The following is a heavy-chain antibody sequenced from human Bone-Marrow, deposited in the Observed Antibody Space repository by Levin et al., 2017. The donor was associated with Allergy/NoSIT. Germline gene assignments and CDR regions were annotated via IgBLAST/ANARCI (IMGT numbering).Heavy chain of an antibody. CDR3: ARLGNWNPYYFDN. V-gene: IGHV5-51*01. D-gene: IGHD1-1*01. Sequence: GGSLRLSCKASESSFNTYWIGWVRQMPGKGLEWMGIIYPGDSDTRYSPSFQGQVTISAEKSTTTAYLQWNSLRASDSAMYFCARLGNWNPYYFDNWGQGTLVTVSS. J-gene: IGHJ4*02. CDR2: IYPGDSDT. CDR1: ESSFNTYW.